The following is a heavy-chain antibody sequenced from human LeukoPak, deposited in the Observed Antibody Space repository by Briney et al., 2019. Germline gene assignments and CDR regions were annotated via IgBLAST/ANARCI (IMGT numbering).Heavy chain of an antibody. CDR3: AKLVPNYFDY. CDR1: GFIFSNSA. V-gene: IGHV3-23*01. Sequence: GGSLRLSCGASGFIFSNSAMSWVRQAPGKGLEWVSSISGNGRGTYYADSVKGRFTISRDNSKNTLYLEMNILRAEDTATYFCAKLVPNYFDYWGQGTLSSSPQ. J-gene: IGHJ4*02. CDR2: ISGNGRGT.